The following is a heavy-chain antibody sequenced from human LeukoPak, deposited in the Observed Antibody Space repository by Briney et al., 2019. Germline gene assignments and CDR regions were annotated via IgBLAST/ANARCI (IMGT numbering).Heavy chain of an antibody. J-gene: IGHJ6*03. Sequence: GGSLRLSCRASRFSFSDYDMHWVRQAPGKGLEWVAVISSDGSRKHYGDSVKGRFTIFRDNSKNTLYLQMNSLRAEDTAVYYCAKDRHYCSSTSCYKGYYYYYMDVWGKGTTVTVSS. D-gene: IGHD2-2*02. CDR1: RFSFSDYD. CDR2: ISSDGSRK. V-gene: IGHV3-30*18. CDR3: AKDRHYCSSTSCYKGYYYYYMDV.